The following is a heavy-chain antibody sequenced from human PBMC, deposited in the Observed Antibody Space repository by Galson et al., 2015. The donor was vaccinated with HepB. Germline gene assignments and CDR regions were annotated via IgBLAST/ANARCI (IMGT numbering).Heavy chain of an antibody. Sequence: SLRLSCAASGFTFSSYGMHWVRQAPGKGLEWVAVIWYDGSNKYYADSVKGRFTISRDNSKNTLYLQMNSLRAEDTAVYYCARGGAWELLRGGPPLGQPDYWGQGTLVTVSS. V-gene: IGHV3-33*01. J-gene: IGHJ4*02. CDR3: ARGGAWELLRGGPPLGQPDY. D-gene: IGHD1-26*01. CDR2: IWYDGSNK. CDR1: GFTFSSYG.